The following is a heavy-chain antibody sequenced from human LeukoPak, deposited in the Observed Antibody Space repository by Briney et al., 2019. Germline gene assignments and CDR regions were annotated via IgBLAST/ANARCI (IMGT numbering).Heavy chain of an antibody. D-gene: IGHD6-13*01. Sequence: GGSLRLSCSASGFTFSSYSMNWVRQAPGKGLEWVSSISSSSSYIYYADSVKGRFTISRDNAKNSLYLQMNSLRAEDTAVYYCASDQRVSDYWGQGTLVTVSS. CDR1: GFTFSSYS. J-gene: IGHJ4*02. CDR2: ISSSSSYI. CDR3: ASDQRVSDY. V-gene: IGHV3-21*01.